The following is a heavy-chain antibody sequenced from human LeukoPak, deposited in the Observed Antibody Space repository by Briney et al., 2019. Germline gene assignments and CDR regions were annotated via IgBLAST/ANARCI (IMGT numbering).Heavy chain of an antibody. V-gene: IGHV4-59*12. CDR2: IYYSGST. Sequence: SETLSLTCTVSGGSISSYYWSWIRQPPGKGLEWIGYIYYSGSTNYNPSLKSRVTISVDTSKNQFSLKLSSVTAADTAVYYCAKSSSDPVYYFDYWGQGTLVTVSS. CDR1: GGSISSYY. CDR3: AKSSSDPVYYFDY. J-gene: IGHJ4*02. D-gene: IGHD2-15*01.